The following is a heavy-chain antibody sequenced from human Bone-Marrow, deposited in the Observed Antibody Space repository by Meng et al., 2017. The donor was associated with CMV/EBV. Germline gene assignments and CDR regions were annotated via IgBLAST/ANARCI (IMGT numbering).Heavy chain of an antibody. Sequence: CAASGFNFSCYAMHWVRQAPGKGLKWVAVISKDGSNKYYAGSVKGRFTISRDNYKNTLYLQMNSLRAEDTAVYYCARGGPAVAGTLDYWGQGTLVTVSS. CDR1: GFNFSCYA. D-gene: IGHD6-19*01. CDR2: ISKDGSNK. J-gene: IGHJ4*02. CDR3: ARGGPAVAGTLDY. V-gene: IGHV3-30*04.